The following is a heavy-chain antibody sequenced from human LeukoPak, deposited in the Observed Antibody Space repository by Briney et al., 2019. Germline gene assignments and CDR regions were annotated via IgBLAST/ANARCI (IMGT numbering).Heavy chain of an antibody. V-gene: IGHV4-39*07. CDR1: GVSISSSSYY. Sequence: PSETLSLTCTVSGVSISSSSYYWGWIRQPPGKGLEWIGSIYYSGSTYYNPSLKSRVTISVDTSKNQFSLKLSSVTAADTAVYFCAREASDTAVVPAAQGNWFDPWGQGTLVTVSS. CDR3: AREASDTAVVPAAQGNWFDP. CDR2: IYYSGST. D-gene: IGHD2-2*01. J-gene: IGHJ5*02.